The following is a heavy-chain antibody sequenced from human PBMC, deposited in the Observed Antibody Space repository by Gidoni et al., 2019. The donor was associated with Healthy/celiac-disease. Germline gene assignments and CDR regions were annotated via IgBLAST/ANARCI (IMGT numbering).Heavy chain of an antibody. D-gene: IGHD3-22*01. V-gene: IGHV1-69*04. CDR3: ARGGHYYDSSGYYSPFDY. CDR1: GGTFSSYA. Sequence: QVQLVQSGAEVKKPGSSVKVSRKASGGTFSSYAISWVRQAPGQGLEWMGRIIPILGIANYAQKVQGRVTITADKSTSTAYMELSSLRSEDTAVYYCARGGHYYDSSGYYSPFDYWGQGTLVTVSS. J-gene: IGHJ4*02. CDR2: IIPILGIA.